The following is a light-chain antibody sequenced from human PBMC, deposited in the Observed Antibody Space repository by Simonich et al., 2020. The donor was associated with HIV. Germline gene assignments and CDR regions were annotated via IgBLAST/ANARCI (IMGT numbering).Light chain of an antibody. CDR2: WAS. CDR3: QQYYSTPPT. J-gene: IGKJ1*01. CDR1: RSFLCRSNNKNY. Sequence: DIVMTQSPDSLAVSLGERATVNCRSSRSFLCRSNNKNYLALYQQKPGQPPKLLIYWASTRESGVPDRFSASGSGTDFTLTISSLQAEDVAIYYCQQYYSTPPTFGQGTKVEIK. V-gene: IGKV4-1*01.